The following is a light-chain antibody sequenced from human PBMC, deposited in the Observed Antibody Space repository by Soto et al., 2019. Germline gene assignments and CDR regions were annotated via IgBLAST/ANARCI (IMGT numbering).Light chain of an antibody. CDR3: HYYGRSPLP. CDR1: QRVSGSN. Sequence: EIVLTQSPGTLSLSPGERVNISCRASQRVSGSNVGWYQQKPGQAPSLLIHGASKRTTGVPDRFSGSGSGTDFTLTISRLEPEDFAVYYCHYYGRSPLPFGGGTKVEIK. CDR2: GAS. V-gene: IGKV3-20*01. J-gene: IGKJ4*01.